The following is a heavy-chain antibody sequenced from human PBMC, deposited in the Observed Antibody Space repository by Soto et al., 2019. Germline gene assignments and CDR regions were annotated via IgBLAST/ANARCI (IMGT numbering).Heavy chain of an antibody. CDR2: ISAAGDP. CDR3: ARTDRDFYGLDV. Sequence: EVQLVESGGGLVQPGGSLRLSCEASGFTFRNYDMHWVRQGTGKGLEWVSGISAAGDPDYADSVEGRFTISRENAQNSLFLQMNSLRVGYTAVYYCARTDRDFYGLDVWGQGSTVIVSS. V-gene: IGHV3-13*05. J-gene: IGHJ6*02. CDR1: GFTFRNYD.